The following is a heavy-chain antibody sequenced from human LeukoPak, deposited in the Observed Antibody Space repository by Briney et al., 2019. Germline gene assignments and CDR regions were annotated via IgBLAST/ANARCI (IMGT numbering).Heavy chain of an antibody. V-gene: IGHV4-59*01. D-gene: IGHD3-16*01. CDR1: GGSISSYY. CDR2: IYYSGST. J-gene: IGHJ4*02. Sequence: SETLSLTCTVSGGSISSYYWSWIRQPPGKGLEWIGYIYYSGSTNYNPSLKSRVTISVDTSKNQFSLKLSSVTAADTAVYYCAREVGGAKTYGPYYFDYWGQGTLVTVSS. CDR3: AREVGGAKTYGPYYFDY.